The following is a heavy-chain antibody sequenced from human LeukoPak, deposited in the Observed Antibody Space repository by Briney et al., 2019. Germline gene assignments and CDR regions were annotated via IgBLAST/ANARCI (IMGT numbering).Heavy chain of an antibody. D-gene: IGHD2-15*01. CDR3: ARGLFRYCSGGSCYSVAGYYYYGMDV. J-gene: IGHJ6*02. CDR2: INHSGST. CDR1: GGSFSGYY. V-gene: IGHV4-34*01. Sequence: PSETLSLTCAVYGGSFSGYYWSWIRQPPGKGLEWIGEINHSGSTNYNPSLKSRVTISVDTSKNQFSLKLSSVTAADTAVYYCARGLFRYCSGGSCYSVAGYYYYGMDVWGQGTTVTVSS.